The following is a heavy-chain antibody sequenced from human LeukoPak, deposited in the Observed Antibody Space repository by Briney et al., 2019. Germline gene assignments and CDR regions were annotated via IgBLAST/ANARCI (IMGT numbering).Heavy chain of an antibody. Sequence: GGSLRLSCAASGFTFSSYGMHWVRQAPGKGLEWVAVISYDGSNKYYADSVKGRFTISRDNSKNTLYLQMNSLRAEDTAVYYCAREGTSYGDSENMRELDYWGQGTLVTVSS. CDR2: ISYDGSNK. CDR1: GFTFSSYG. J-gene: IGHJ4*02. CDR3: AREGTSYGDSENMRELDY. D-gene: IGHD4-17*01. V-gene: IGHV3-30*03.